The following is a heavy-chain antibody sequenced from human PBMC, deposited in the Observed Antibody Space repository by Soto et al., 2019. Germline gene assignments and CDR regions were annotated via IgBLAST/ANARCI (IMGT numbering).Heavy chain of an antibody. J-gene: IGHJ5*02. CDR1: GGSIRHYY. D-gene: IGHD2-2*01. V-gene: IGHV4-59*01. CDR3: ARDRSTEGGGGTGDVKEHWGAP. CDR2: AYYSGST. Sequence: SATLSLTCIVSGGSIRHYYWSWIRQSPGKGLEWIGYAYYSGSTDYNPSLKSRVTMAVDTSKNQVSLKLNSVTTADTAVYYCARDRSTEGGGGTGDVKEHWGAPWGPGTLV.